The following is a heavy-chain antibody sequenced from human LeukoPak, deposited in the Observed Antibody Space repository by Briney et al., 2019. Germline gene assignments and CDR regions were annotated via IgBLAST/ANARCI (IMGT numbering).Heavy chain of an antibody. D-gene: IGHD6-19*01. Sequence: GSSVKVSCKASGGTFSSYAISWVRQAPGQGLEWMGRIIPILGIANYAQKFQGRVTITADKSTSTAYMELSSLRAEDTAVYYCANGKAVAGSGGRHEYFQHWGQGTLVTVSS. CDR2: IIPILGIA. CDR3: ANGKAVAGSGGRHEYFQH. V-gene: IGHV1-69*04. CDR1: GGTFSSYA. J-gene: IGHJ1*01.